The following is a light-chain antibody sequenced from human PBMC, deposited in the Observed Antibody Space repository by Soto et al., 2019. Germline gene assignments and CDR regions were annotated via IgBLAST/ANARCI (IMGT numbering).Light chain of an antibody. CDR3: CSYTTSNTFV. J-gene: IGLJ1*01. CDR2: HVT. V-gene: IGLV2-14*01. Sequence: QSVLTQPASVSGSPGQSITISCSGTSSDVGAYNYVSWYQQYPGKAPKLMIYHVTDRPPGVSNRFPGSKSGNTASLTISGLQAEDEADYYCCSYTTSNTFVFGTGTKVTVL. CDR1: SSDVGAYNY.